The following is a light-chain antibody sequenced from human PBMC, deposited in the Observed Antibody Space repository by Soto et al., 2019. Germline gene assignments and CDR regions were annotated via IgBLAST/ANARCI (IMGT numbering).Light chain of an antibody. CDR1: QSVSSY. Sequence: EIVLTQSPATLPWSPGERATLSCRASQSVSSYLAWYQQKPGQAPRLLIYDASNRATGIPARFSGSGSGTDFTLTISSLEPEDFAVYYCQQRSNWPITFGQGTRLQI. CDR2: DAS. CDR3: QQRSNWPIT. V-gene: IGKV3-11*01. J-gene: IGKJ5*01.